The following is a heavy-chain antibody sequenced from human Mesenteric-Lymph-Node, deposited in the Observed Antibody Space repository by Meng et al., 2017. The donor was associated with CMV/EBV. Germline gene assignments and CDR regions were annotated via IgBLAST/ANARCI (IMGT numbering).Heavy chain of an antibody. D-gene: IGHD2-2*01. V-gene: IGHV3-74*01. CDR2: INSDESST. CDR3: ARVLGVVPAGGFDY. CDR1: GFTFSSYW. J-gene: IGHJ4*02. Sequence: GGSLRLSCAASGFTFSSYWMHWVRQAPGKGLVWVSRINSDESSTSYADSVKGRFTISRDNAKNTLYLQMNSLRAEDTAVYYCARVLGVVPAGGFDYWGQGTLVTVSS.